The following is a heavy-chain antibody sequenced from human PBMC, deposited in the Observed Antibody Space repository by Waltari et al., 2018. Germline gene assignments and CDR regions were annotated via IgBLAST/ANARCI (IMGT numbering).Heavy chain of an antibody. Sequence: EVQLVESGGALIQPGGSLRLSCAASGFTVRNYYMGWVRQARGRGLDWVSVMYGDGDTFYGESMKGRFTIFRDDSVNTLWLQMNSLTVEDTAIYYCARGRAVRSGPFDSWGQGTLVTVSS. J-gene: IGHJ5*01. D-gene: IGHD1-26*01. CDR2: MYGDGDT. CDR1: GFTVRNYY. V-gene: IGHV3-53*01. CDR3: ARGRAVRSGPFDS.